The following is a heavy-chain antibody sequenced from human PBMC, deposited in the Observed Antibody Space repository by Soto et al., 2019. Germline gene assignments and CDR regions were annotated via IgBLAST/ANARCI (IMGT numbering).Heavy chain of an antibody. D-gene: IGHD3-10*01. V-gene: IGHV1-2*02. CDR2: LNSNSGGT. CDR3: VTSPGWLGEGSGGLDV. CDR1: GNTLTGYF. J-gene: IGHJ6*02. Sequence: QLQLVQSGAEVKRPGASVRVSCKASGNTLTGYFLHWVRQARGQGLEWMGWLNSNSGGTKIAQKFPGRLAMYLYPSITTAYVELSRLRSDDTAVYYCVTSPGWLGEGSGGLDVWGLGATVTVSS.